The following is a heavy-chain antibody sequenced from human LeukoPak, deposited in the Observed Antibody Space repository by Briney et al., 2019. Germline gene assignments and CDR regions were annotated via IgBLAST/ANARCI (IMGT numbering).Heavy chain of an antibody. Sequence: PGGSLRLSCAVSGFTFSDYFMSWIRQAPGKGLEWVSYISSSNSTIYYADSVKGRFTISRDNAKNSLYLQMNSLRAEDTAVYYCARVALKPVVVAATPDYWGQGTLVTVSS. CDR3: ARVALKPVVVAATPDY. V-gene: IGHV3-11*04. CDR1: GFTFSDYF. J-gene: IGHJ4*02. CDR2: ISSSNSTI. D-gene: IGHD2-15*01.